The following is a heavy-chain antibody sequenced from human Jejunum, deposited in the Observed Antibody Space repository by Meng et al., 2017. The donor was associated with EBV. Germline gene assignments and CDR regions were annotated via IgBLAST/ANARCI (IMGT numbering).Heavy chain of an antibody. D-gene: IGHD1-1*01. CDR1: GYTFTTYG. Sequence: QVLLVQSGADVKKPGASGKISCRGSGYTFTTYGIHWLRQAPGERLELMGWINTGNGDTLYAQKFQGRVTITRDTSANTVYMDLSSLLSEDTAMYYCARDERLGPYYFEYWGQGTLVTVSS. V-gene: IGHV1-3*04. CDR2: INTGNGDT. J-gene: IGHJ4*02. CDR3: ARDERLGPYYFEY.